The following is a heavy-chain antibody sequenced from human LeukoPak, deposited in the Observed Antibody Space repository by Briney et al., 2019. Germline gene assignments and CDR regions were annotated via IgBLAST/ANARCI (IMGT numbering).Heavy chain of an antibody. J-gene: IGHJ4*02. CDR1: GGSISSGSYY. CDR3: ARGPAHYYGSGSYYTA. V-gene: IGHV4-61*02. D-gene: IGHD3-10*01. Sequence: SQTLSLTCTVSGGSISSGSYYWSWIRQPAGKGLEWIGRIYTSGSTNYNPSLKSRVTMSVDTSKNQFSLKLSSVTAADTAVYYCARGPAHYYGSGSYYTAWGQGTLVTVSS. CDR2: IYTSGST.